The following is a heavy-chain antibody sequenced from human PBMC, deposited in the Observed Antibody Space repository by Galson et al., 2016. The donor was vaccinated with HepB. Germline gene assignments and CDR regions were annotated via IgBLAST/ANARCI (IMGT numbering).Heavy chain of an antibody. CDR2: IYYSGST. CDR3: ARTLRGSVLTYYYNGLDV. J-gene: IGHJ6*02. Sequence: TLSLTCTVSGGSISGGGHYWSWIRQHPGKGLEFIGYIYYSGSTDYNPSLKSRVTISVDTSKNQFSLNLTSVTAADTAVYSCARTLRGSVLTYYYNGLDVWGQGTTVTVSS. CDR1: GGSISGGGHY. D-gene: IGHD3-9*01. V-gene: IGHV4-31*03.